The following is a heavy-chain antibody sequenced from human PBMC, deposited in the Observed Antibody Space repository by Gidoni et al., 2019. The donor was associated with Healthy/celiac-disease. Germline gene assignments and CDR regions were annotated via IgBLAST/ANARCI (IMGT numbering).Heavy chain of an antibody. Sequence: EVQLLESGGGLVPPGGSLRLSCAASGFTFSSYAMSWVRQAPGKGLEWVSAISGSGGSTYYADSVKGRFTISRDNSKNTLYLQMNSLRAEDTAVYYCAKDVEGGVVVPAAMDYWGQGTLVTVSS. CDR2: ISGSGGST. CDR1: GFTFSSYA. D-gene: IGHD2-2*01. V-gene: IGHV3-23*01. CDR3: AKDVEGGVVVPAAMDY. J-gene: IGHJ4*02.